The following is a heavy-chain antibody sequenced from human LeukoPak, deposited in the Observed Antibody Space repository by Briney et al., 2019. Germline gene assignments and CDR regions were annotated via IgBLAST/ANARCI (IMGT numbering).Heavy chain of an antibody. CDR2: LSGRGDTT. Sequence: PGGSLRLSCAASGFTFSSYAMSWVRQAPGKGLEWVSGLSGRGDTTHYADSVKGRFTISRDNSKNTLYLQMSSLRAEDTAVYYCAKDHELYDFWSGYSSGFDYWGQGTLVSVSS. V-gene: IGHV3-23*01. CDR3: AKDHELYDFWSGYSSGFDY. J-gene: IGHJ4*02. D-gene: IGHD3-3*01. CDR1: GFTFSSYA.